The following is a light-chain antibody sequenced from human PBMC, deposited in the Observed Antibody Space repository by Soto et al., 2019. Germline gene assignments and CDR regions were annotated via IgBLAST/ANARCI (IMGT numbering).Light chain of an antibody. V-gene: IGKV1-9*01. Sequence: DVQLTQSPTFLPASVGDRVTITCRASQYISSHLAWYQQMPGKGPKLLIYAASTLQSGVPSRFSGSGSGTDFTLAISSLQPGDFATYYCQQVNGYLHTFGQGTKLEIK. J-gene: IGKJ2*01. CDR2: AAS. CDR1: QYISSH. CDR3: QQVNGYLHT.